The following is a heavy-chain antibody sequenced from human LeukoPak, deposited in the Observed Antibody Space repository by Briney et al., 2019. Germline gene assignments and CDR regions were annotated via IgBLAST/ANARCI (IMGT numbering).Heavy chain of an antibody. D-gene: IGHD6-6*01. CDR1: GFTFSSYS. J-gene: IGHJ6*03. CDR2: ISSSSSYI. Sequence: KPGGSLRLSCAASGFTFSSYSMNWVRQAPGKGPEWVSSISSSSSYIYYADSVKGRFTISRDNAKNSLYLQMNSLRAEDTAVYYCARDGYSSSSTYYYYYYMDVWGKGTTVTVSS. V-gene: IGHV3-21*01. CDR3: ARDGYSSSSTYYYYYYMDV.